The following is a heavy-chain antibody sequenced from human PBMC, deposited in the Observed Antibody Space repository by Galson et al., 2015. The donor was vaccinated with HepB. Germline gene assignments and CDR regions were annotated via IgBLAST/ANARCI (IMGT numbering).Heavy chain of an antibody. CDR1: GFTFSSYS. CDR2: ISSSSSTI. CDR3: ARENSFGGVIVN. J-gene: IGHJ4*02. V-gene: IGHV3-48*02. D-gene: IGHD3-16*02. Sequence: LRLSCAASGFTFSSYSMNWVRQAPGKGLEWVSYISSSSSTIYYADSVKGRFTISRDNAKNSLYLQMNSLRDEDTAVYYCARENSFGGVIVNWGQGTLVTVSS.